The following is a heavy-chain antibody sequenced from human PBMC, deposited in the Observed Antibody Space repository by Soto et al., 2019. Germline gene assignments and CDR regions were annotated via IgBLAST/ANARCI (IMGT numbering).Heavy chain of an antibody. J-gene: IGHJ4*02. CDR2: IKSKTDGGTT. Sequence: PGGSLRLSXAASGFTFSNAWMSWVRQAPGKGLEWVGRIKSKTDGGTTDYAAPVKGRFTISRDDSKNTLYLQMNSLKTEDTAVYYCTTDSVYYYDSSGYYGFDYWGQGTLVTVSS. D-gene: IGHD3-22*01. CDR3: TTDSVYYYDSSGYYGFDY. CDR1: GFTFSNAW. V-gene: IGHV3-15*01.